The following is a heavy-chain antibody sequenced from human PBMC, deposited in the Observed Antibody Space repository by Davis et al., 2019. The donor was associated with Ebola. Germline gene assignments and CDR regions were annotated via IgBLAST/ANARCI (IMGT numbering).Heavy chain of an antibody. CDR3: ARGKWFDP. CDR2: ISGSGGTT. CDR1: VITFSSYA. J-gene: IGHJ5*02. V-gene: IGHV3-23*01. Sequence: GESLKISCADSVITFSSYAMTWVRQAPGKGLEWVSAISGSGGTTYYAGSVKGRFTVSRDNSKNTLYLQMNSLRADDTAVYYCARGKWFDPWGQGTLVSVTS.